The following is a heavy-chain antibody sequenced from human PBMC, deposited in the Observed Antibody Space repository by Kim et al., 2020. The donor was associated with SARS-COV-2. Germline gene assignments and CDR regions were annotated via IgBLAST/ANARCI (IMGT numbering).Heavy chain of an antibody. D-gene: IGHD1-26*01. J-gene: IGHJ6*02. V-gene: IGHV3-48*02. CDR2: ISSSSSTV. Sequence: GGSLRLSCAXSSSTFSTDSMNWVRQAPGKGLEWLAYISSSSSTVYYADSVKGRFTVSRDNAKNSVYLQMKSLRDEVTAVYYCAKDRVFYYRYGMDVWCPVTTVTVSS. CDR1: SSTFSTDS. CDR3: AKDRVFYYRYGMDV.